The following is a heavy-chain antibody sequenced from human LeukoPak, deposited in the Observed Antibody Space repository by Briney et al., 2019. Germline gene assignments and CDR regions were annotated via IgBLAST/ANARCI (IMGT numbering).Heavy chain of an antibody. D-gene: IGHD2/OR15-2a*01. CDR2: IKNSDGST. CDR1: GFTFSSYA. CDR3: AKGVASTWYYFDF. J-gene: IGHJ4*02. Sequence: PGGSLRLSCAASGFTFSSYAMNWVRQAPGKGLEWVSTIKNSDGSTYYADSVKGRFTISRDNSKNTLFLQVNNMRAEDTAVYYCAKGVASTWYYFDFWGQETLVTVFS. V-gene: IGHV3-23*01.